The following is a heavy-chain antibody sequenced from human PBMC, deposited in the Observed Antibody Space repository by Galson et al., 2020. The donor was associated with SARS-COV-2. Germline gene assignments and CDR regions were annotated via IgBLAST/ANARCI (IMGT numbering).Heavy chain of an antibody. CDR3: VKEYYYDSSGPLDAFDI. V-gene: IGHV3-74*01. CDR1: GFTFSSYW. CDR2: INSDGSST. Sequence: GGSLRLSCAASGFTFSSYWMHWVRQAPGKGLVWVSRINSDGSSTSYADSVKGRFTISRDNAKNTLYLQMHSLRAEHTAVSYCVKEYYYDSSGPLDAFDIWGQGTMVTVSS. J-gene: IGHJ3*02. D-gene: IGHD3-22*01.